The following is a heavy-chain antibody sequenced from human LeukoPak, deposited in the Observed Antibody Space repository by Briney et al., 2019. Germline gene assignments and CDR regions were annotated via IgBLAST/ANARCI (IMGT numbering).Heavy chain of an antibody. V-gene: IGHV3-30*18. Sequence: GGSLRLSCAASGFTFSSYGMHWVRQAPGKGLEWVAVISYDGSNKYYADSVKGRFTISRDNSKNTLYLQMNSLRAEDTGVYYCAKEPYVWGSYRTPDYWGQGTLVTVSS. CDR2: ISYDGSNK. CDR1: GFTFSSYG. J-gene: IGHJ4*02. D-gene: IGHD3-16*02. CDR3: AKEPYVWGSYRTPDY.